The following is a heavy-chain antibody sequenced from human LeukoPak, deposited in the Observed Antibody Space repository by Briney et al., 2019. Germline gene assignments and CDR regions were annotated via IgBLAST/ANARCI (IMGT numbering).Heavy chain of an antibody. Sequence: PSETLSLTCTVSGGSISSSIYYWGWIRQAPGKGLEGIGSIFYSGSTYYNPSLKSRVTISVDTSKNQFSLKLSSVTAADTAVYYCARRARGSYLYYFDYWGQGTLVTVSS. J-gene: IGHJ4*02. CDR1: GGSISSSIYY. CDR2: IFYSGST. CDR3: ARRARGSYLYYFDY. D-gene: IGHD3-10*01. V-gene: IGHV4-39*01.